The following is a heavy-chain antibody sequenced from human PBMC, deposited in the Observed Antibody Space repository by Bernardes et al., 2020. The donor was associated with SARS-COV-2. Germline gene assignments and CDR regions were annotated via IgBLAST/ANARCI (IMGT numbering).Heavy chain of an antibody. CDR3: ARGTYYDFCLDV. CDR1: GGSISSGDYY. CDR2: IYYSGST. Sequence: SETLSLTCTVSGGSISSGDYYWSWIRQPPGKGLEWIGYIYYSGSTYYNPSLKSRVTISVDTSKNQFSLKLSSVTAADTAVYYCARGTYYDFCLDVWGQGTTVTVSS. J-gene: IGHJ6*02. D-gene: IGHD3-3*01. V-gene: IGHV4-30-4*01.